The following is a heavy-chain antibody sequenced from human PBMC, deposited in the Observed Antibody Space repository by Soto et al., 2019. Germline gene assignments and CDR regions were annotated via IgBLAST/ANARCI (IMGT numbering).Heavy chain of an antibody. Sequence: VASVKVSCKASGYTFTSYGISCVRQAPGQGLEWMGWISAYNGNTNYAQKLQGRVTMTTDTSTSTAYMELRSLRSDDTAVYYCARDPAYCGGDCYSFDYWGQGTLVTVSS. D-gene: IGHD2-21*02. CDR3: ARDPAYCGGDCYSFDY. V-gene: IGHV1-18*01. J-gene: IGHJ4*02. CDR2: ISAYNGNT. CDR1: GYTFTSYG.